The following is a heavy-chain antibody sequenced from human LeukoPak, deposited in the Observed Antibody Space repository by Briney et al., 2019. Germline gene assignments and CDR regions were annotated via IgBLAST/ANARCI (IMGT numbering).Heavy chain of an antibody. V-gene: IGHV1-46*01. J-gene: IGHJ4*02. D-gene: IGHD3-22*01. Sequence: ASVKVSCKASGYTFTSYYMHWVRQAPGQGPEWMGIINPSGGSTSYAQKFQGRVTMTRDTSTSTVYMELSSLRSEDTAVYYCARDRYYDSSGYYTRYYFDYWGQGTLVTVSS. CDR3: ARDRYYDSSGYYTRYYFDY. CDR1: GYTFTSYY. CDR2: INPSGGST.